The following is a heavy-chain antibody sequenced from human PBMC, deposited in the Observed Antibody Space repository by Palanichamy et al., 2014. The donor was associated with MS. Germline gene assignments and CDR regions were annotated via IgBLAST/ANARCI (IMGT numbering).Heavy chain of an antibody. J-gene: IGHJ4*02. Sequence: QVQLQESGPGLVKPSETLSLTCTVSGGSISSYYWSWIRQPPGKGLEWIGYIYYSGSTNYNPSLKSRVTISVDTSKNQFSLKLSSVTAADTAVYYCARGAFPDNWGQGTLVTVSS. CDR2: IYYSGST. V-gene: IGHV4-59*01. CDR3: ARGAFPDN. CDR1: GGSISSYY.